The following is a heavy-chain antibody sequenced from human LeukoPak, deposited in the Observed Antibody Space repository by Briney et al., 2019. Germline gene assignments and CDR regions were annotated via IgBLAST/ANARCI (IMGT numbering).Heavy chain of an antibody. CDR3: VKDPHALLWFGELSGAAFDI. V-gene: IGHV3-48*04. D-gene: IGHD3-10*01. CDR1: GFDFSIYR. Sequence: GGSLRLSCAASGFDFSIYRMNWVRQAPGKGLEWVSYIHLSGTPTHYAEVVKGRFSISRDNAKNSLYLQMDNLRAEDTAVYYCVKDPHALLWFGELSGAAFDIWGQGTMVTVSS. CDR2: IHLSGTPT. J-gene: IGHJ3*02.